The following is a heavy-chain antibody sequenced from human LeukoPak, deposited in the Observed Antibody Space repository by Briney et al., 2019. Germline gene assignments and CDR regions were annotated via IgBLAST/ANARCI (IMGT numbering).Heavy chain of an antibody. D-gene: IGHD2-2*01. CDR2: IKGDGSVQ. CDR1: GFPFSVYW. CDR3: VGQLLRAV. J-gene: IGHJ6*04. V-gene: IGHV3-7*01. Sequence: GGSLRLSCTASGFPFSVYWISWVRQAPGKGLEWVANIKGDGSVQDYADSVKGRITISRDNAKNLVYLQMNSLRVDDTAIYYCVGQLLRAVWGKGTAVTVSS.